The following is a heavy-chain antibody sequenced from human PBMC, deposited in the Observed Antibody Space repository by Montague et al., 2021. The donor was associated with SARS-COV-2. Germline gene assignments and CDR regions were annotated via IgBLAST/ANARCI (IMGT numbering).Heavy chain of an antibody. CDR2: IYYDGST. CDR1: GGSIRSYY. V-gene: IGHV4-59*03. CDR3: ARYGGYFEH. Sequence: SETLSLTCTVSGGSIRSYYWSWIRQTPGKGLEWIGYIYYDGSTNYNPSLKSRVTMSVDSSKNQFFLRLSSVTAADTAVYYCARYGGYFEHWGQGTLVTVSS. D-gene: IGHD3-16*01. J-gene: IGHJ4*02.